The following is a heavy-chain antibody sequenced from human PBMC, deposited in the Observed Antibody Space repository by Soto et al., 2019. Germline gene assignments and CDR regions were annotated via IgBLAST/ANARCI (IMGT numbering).Heavy chain of an antibody. CDR2: ISAYNGNT. D-gene: IGHD6-19*01. CDR3: ARVLGLVIGCDYYGMDV. Sequence: QVQLVKSGAEVKKPGASVKVSCKASGYTFTSYGISWVLQAPGQGLEWMGWISAYNGNTNYAQKLQGRVTMTTDTSTSTAYMELRSLRSDDTAVYYCARVLGLVIGCDYYGMDVWGQGTTVTVSS. CDR1: GYTFTSYG. V-gene: IGHV1-18*04. J-gene: IGHJ6*02.